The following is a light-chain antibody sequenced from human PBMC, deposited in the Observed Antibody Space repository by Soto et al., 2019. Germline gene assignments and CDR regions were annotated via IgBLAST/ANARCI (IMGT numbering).Light chain of an antibody. Sequence: EIVLTQSPGTLSFSPGERATLSCRASQSVSSSYLAWYQQKPGQAPRLLIYGASSRATGIPDRFSGSGSGTDFTLTVRRLEPEDFAVYYCQQYGISPYTFGQGTKLEIK. J-gene: IGKJ2*01. V-gene: IGKV3-20*01. CDR1: QSVSSSY. CDR2: GAS. CDR3: QQYGISPYT.